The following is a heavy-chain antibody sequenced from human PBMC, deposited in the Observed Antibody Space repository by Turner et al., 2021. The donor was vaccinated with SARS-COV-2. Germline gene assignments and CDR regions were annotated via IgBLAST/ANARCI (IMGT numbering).Heavy chain of an antibody. CDR1: GYTFTDYY. CDR3: ATDSYGTL. CDR2: INPNSGGT. D-gene: IGHD5-18*01. Sequence: QVQLVQSGAEVKKPGASVKVSCKASGYTFTDYYMHWVRQAPGQGLEWMGWINPNSGGTNYAQNFQGRVTMTRDTSISTAYMEMSRLRSDYTAVYYCATDSYGTLWGQGTLVTVSS. V-gene: IGHV1-2*02. J-gene: IGHJ4*02.